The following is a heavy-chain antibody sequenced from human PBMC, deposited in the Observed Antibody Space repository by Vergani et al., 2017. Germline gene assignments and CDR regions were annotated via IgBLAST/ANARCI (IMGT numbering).Heavy chain of an antibody. CDR2: IYYSGST. CDR1: GGSISSYY. D-gene: IGHD4-23*01. Sequence: QVQLQESGPGLVKPSETLSLTCTVSGGSISSYYWSWIRQPPGKGLEWIGYIYYSGSTNYNPSLKSRVTISVDTSKNQFSLKLSSVTAADTAVYYCARDSGDYGGNPLPSNWYFDLWGRGTLVTVSS. CDR3: ARDSGDYGGNPLPSNWYFDL. V-gene: IGHV4-59*01. J-gene: IGHJ2*01.